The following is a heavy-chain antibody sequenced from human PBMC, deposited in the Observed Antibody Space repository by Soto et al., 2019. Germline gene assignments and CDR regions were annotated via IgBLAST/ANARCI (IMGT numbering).Heavy chain of an antibody. Sequence: QVQLVESGGGVVQPGRSLRLSCAASGFTFSSYGMHWVRQAPGKGLEWVAVIWYDGSNKYYADSAKGRFTISRDNSKNTLYLQMNSLRAEDTAVYYCARGFGGSYGDYWGQGTLVTVSS. V-gene: IGHV3-33*01. D-gene: IGHD1-26*01. CDR3: ARGFGGSYGDY. CDR2: IWYDGSNK. J-gene: IGHJ4*02. CDR1: GFTFSSYG.